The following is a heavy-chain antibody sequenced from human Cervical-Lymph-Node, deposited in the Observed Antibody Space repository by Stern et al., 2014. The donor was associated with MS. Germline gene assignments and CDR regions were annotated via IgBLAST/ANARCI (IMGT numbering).Heavy chain of an antibody. CDR3: ARDDRFSRGDY. J-gene: IGHJ4*01. CDR1: GFTFSSYS. CDR2: ISSSSSYI. V-gene: IGHV3-21*01. Sequence: EVQLVESGGGLVKPGGSLRLSCAASGFTFSSYSMNWVRQAPGKGLEWVSSISSSSSYIYYADSVKGRFTISRDNAKNSLYLQMNSLRAEDTAVYYCARDDRFSRGDYWGQEPWSPSPQ. D-gene: IGHD2/OR15-2a*01.